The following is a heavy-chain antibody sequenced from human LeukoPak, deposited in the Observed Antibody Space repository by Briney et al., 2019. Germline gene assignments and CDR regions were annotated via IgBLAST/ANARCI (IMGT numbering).Heavy chain of an antibody. CDR2: IYSTGST. V-gene: IGHV4-59*01. CDR3: ARRHIAAASTLEY. J-gene: IGHJ4*02. D-gene: IGHD6-13*01. Sequence: TPSETLSLTCTVSGGTISGYHWSWIRQSPGKGLGWIGYIYSTGSTNYNPSLKSRLTISVDTSKNQFSLKLSSVTAADTAVYCCARRHIAAASTLEYWGQGPLVTVSS. CDR1: GGTISGYH.